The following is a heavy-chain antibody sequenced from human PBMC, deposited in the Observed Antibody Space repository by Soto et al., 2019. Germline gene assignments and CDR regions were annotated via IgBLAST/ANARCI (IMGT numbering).Heavy chain of an antibody. Sequence: PGGSLRLSCAASGFTFDDYAMHWVRQAPGKGLEWVSGISWNSGSIGYADSVKGRFTISRDNAKNSLYLQMNSLRAEDTALYYCAKSNRNYYYGSGSLNGAFDIWGQGTMVTVSS. V-gene: IGHV3-9*01. CDR2: ISWNSGSI. CDR3: AKSNRNYYYGSGSLNGAFDI. D-gene: IGHD3-10*01. CDR1: GFTFDDYA. J-gene: IGHJ3*02.